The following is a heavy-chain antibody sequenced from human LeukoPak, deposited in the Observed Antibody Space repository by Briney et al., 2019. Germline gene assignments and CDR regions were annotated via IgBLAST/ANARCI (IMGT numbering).Heavy chain of an antibody. CDR1: GFTFATSW. CDR2: IKTKTDGGTT. J-gene: IGHJ3*01. V-gene: IGHV3-15*01. D-gene: IGHD1-14*01. CDR3: GTGSAFDF. Sequence: PGGSLRLSCAVSGFTFATSWMSWVRQAPGKGLEWVGHIKTKTDGGTTDYAAPVKGRFTISRDDSKNTVYLQMNSLKIEDTAVYYCGTGSAFDFWGRGTMVTVSS.